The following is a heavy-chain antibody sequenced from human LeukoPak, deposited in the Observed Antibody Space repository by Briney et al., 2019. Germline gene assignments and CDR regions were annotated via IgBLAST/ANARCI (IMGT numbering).Heavy chain of an antibody. Sequence: GGSLRLSCAASGFTFSSYGMSWVRQAPGKGLEWVSAISGSGGSTYYADSVKGRFTISRDNSKNTLYLQMNSLRAEDTAVYYCASCTTDEFDYWGQGTLVTVSS. D-gene: IGHD2-8*01. J-gene: IGHJ4*02. V-gene: IGHV3-23*01. CDR2: ISGSGGST. CDR3: ASCTTDEFDY. CDR1: GFTFSSYG.